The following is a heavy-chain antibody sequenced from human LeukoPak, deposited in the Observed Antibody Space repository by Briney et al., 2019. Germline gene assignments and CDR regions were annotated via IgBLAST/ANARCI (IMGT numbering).Heavy chain of an antibody. CDR1: GYSISSGYY. Sequence: SETLSLTCTVSGYSISSGYYWGWIRQPPGKGLEWIGSLYHSGSTYYNPSLKSRVTISVDTSKNQFSLKLSSVTAADTAVYYCASLDWSPDWHAFDIWGQGTMVTVSS. V-gene: IGHV4-38-2*02. J-gene: IGHJ3*02. CDR2: LYHSGST. D-gene: IGHD3-9*01. CDR3: ASLDWSPDWHAFDI.